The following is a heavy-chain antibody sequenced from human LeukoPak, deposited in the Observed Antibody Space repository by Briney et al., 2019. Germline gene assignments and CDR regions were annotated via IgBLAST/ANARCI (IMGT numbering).Heavy chain of an antibody. D-gene: IGHD1-26*01. CDR3: VAGLGSH. CDR2: INSDGSST. J-gene: IGHJ4*02. V-gene: IGHV3-74*01. Sequence: PGGSLRLSCAASGFTFSSYWMHWVRHAPGRGLVWVSRINSDGSSTSYADSVKGRFTISRDNAKNTLYLQMNTPRAEDTAVYYCVAGLGSHWGQGTLVTVSS. CDR1: GFTFSSYW.